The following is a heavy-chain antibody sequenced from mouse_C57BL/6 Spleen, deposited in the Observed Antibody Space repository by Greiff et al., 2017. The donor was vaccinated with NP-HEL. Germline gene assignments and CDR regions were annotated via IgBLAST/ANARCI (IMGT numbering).Heavy chain of an antibody. Sequence: VQLQQSGPELVKPGASVKIPCKASGYTFTDYNMDWVKQSHGKSLEWIGDINPNNGGTIYNQKFKGKATLTVDKSSSTAYMELRSLTSEDTAVYYCALYGYDEASYWYFDVWGTGTTVTVSS. CDR2: INPNNGGT. CDR3: ALYGYDEASYWYFDV. V-gene: IGHV1-18*01. CDR1: GYTFTDYN. J-gene: IGHJ1*03. D-gene: IGHD2-2*01.